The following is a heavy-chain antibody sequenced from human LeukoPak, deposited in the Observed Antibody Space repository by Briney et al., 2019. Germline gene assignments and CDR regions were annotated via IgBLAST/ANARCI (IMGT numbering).Heavy chain of an antibody. V-gene: IGHV3-21*01. CDR2: ISSSSSYI. D-gene: IGHD3-22*01. CDR3: ARDDGRYYDSSGWDY. Sequence: GGSLRLSCEASGFTFSSYSMNWVRQAPGKGLEWVSAISSSSSYIYYADSVKGRFTISRDNAKNSLYLQMNSLRAEDTAVYYCARDDGRYYDSSGWDYWGQGTLVTVSS. J-gene: IGHJ4*02. CDR1: GFTFSSYS.